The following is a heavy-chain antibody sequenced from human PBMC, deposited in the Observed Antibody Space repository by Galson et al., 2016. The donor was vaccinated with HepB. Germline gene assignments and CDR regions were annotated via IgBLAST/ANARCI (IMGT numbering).Heavy chain of an antibody. Sequence: TLSLTCIVSGVSISGGYYWSWIRQHPGKGLECIGYISDSGTTHYNPSLKSRLNISVDTSKNQFSLKLSSVTAADTAVYYCATVSPVSSFYFEYWGQGTLVTVSS. D-gene: IGHD5/OR15-5a*01. CDR1: GVSISGGYY. V-gene: IGHV4-31*03. J-gene: IGHJ4*02. CDR2: ISDSGTT. CDR3: ATVSPVSSFYFEY.